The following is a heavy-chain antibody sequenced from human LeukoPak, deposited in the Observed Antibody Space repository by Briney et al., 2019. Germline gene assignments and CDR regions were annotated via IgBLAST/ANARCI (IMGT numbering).Heavy chain of an antibody. CDR3: ARRYYYDSSGLDY. CDR2: IYYSGST. J-gene: IGHJ4*02. V-gene: IGHV4-39*01. Sequence: KPSETLSLTCTVSGGSISSSSYYWGWIRQPPGKGLEWIGNIYYSGSTYYNPSLKSRVTISVDTSKNQFSLKLSSVTAADTAVYYCARRYYYDSSGLDYWGQGTLVTVSS. CDR1: GGSISSSSYY. D-gene: IGHD3-22*01.